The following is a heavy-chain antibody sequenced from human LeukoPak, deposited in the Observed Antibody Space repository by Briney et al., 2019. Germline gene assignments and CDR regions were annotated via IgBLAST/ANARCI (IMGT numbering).Heavy chain of an antibody. D-gene: IGHD1-26*01. Sequence: GGSLRLSCAASGFTFSSYAMHWVRQAPGKGLEWVAVISYDGSNKYYADSVKGRFTISRDNSRNTLYLQMNSLRAEDTAVYYCALYSGSYSLSGAFDFWGQGTMVTVSS. CDR1: GFTFSSYA. J-gene: IGHJ3*01. V-gene: IGHV3-30-3*01. CDR2: ISYDGSNK. CDR3: ALYSGSYSLSGAFDF.